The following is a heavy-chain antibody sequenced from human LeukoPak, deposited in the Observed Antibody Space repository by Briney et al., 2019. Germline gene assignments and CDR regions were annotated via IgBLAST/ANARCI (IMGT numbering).Heavy chain of an antibody. CDR1: GGSISSGDYY. CDR2: IYYSGST. CDR3: ARVYGSGKGYYYYYGMDV. Sequence: PSETLSLTCTVSGGSISSGDYYWSWIRQPPGKGLEWIGYIYYSGSTYYNPSLKSRVTISVDTSKNQFSLKLSSVTAADTAVYYCARVYGSGKGYYYYYGMDVWGQGTTVTVSS. D-gene: IGHD3-10*01. J-gene: IGHJ6*02. V-gene: IGHV4-30-4*01.